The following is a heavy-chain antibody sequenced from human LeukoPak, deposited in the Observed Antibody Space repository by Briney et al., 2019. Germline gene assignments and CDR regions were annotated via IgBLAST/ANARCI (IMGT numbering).Heavy chain of an antibody. J-gene: IGHJ4*02. D-gene: IGHD3-10*01. V-gene: IGHV1-2*02. CDR3: ASEERGVDY. CDR2: INPNSGGT. CDR1: VYTFTGYY. Sequence: GASVNVSCKASVYTFTGYYIHWVRQAPGQGLEWMGWINPNSGGTNYAQKFQGRVSMTRDTSISTAYMELSRLRSDDTAVYYCASEERGVDYWGQGTLVTVSS.